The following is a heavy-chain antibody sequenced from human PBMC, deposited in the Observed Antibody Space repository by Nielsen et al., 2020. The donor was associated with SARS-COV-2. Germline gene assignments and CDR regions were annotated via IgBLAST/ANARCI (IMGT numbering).Heavy chain of an antibody. CDR1: GFSLSTSGMC. D-gene: IGHD5-12*01. Sequence: SGPTLVKPTQTLTLTCTFSGFSLSTSGMCVSWIRQPPGKALEWLARIDWDDDSYYSPSLKTRLTVSKGTSKNQVVLTMTNMDPVDTATYYCAQTRVDSGYDIWGQGTLVTVSS. CDR3: AQTRVDSGYDI. V-gene: IGHV2-70*11. CDR2: IDWDDDS. J-gene: IGHJ4*02.